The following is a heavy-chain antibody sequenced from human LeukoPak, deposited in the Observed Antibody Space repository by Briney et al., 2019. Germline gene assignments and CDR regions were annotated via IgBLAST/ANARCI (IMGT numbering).Heavy chain of an antibody. D-gene: IGHD3-9*01. CDR3: ARLGGTYYDILAGQGAFDY. CDR1: GGSLSRYY. Sequence: PSDTLSLTCTVSGGSLSRYYRRGPPHPPGRGREGSGYIYYSGSASYTPSLKSRVTISVDTSTNQFSLKLRSVTAADTAVYYCARLGGTYYDILAGQGAFDYWGQGTLVTVSS. J-gene: IGHJ4*02. CDR2: IYYSGSA. V-gene: IGHV4-59*08.